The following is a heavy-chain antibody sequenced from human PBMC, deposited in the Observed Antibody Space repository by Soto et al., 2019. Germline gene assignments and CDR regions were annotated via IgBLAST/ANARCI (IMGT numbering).Heavy chain of an antibody. J-gene: IGHJ4*02. CDR1: GCSISSYD. CDR3: AGLNSSGYYIFDY. D-gene: IGHD3-22*01. Sequence: SETLSLTCTVSGCSISSYDWSWIRQPPGKGLEWIGYIYYSGSTNYNPSLKSRVTISVDTSKNQFSLKLSSVTAADTAVYYCAGLNSSGYYIFDYWGQGTLVTVSS. V-gene: IGHV4-59*01. CDR2: IYYSGST.